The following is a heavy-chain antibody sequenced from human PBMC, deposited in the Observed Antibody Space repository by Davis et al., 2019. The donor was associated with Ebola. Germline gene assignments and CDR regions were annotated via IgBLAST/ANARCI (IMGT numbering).Heavy chain of an antibody. CDR2: IIPLFGTT. Sequence: SVKVSCKASGGTFSNFAISWVRQAPGQGLEWMGGIIPLFGTTNYAQNFKGRVTITADESTTTAYMELSSLRSEDKAMYYCALRVAGDYWGQGTLVTVSS. D-gene: IGHD6-19*01. V-gene: IGHV1-69*13. J-gene: IGHJ4*02. CDR3: ALRVAGDY. CDR1: GGTFSNFA.